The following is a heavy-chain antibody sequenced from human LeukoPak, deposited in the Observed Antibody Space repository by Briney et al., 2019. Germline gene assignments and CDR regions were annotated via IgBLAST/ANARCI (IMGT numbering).Heavy chain of an antibody. D-gene: IGHD5-24*01. CDR1: GFTFSSYG. V-gene: IGHV3-23*01. CDR2: ISGSGGST. CDR3: ARLTAGDGYNYAVDV. J-gene: IGHJ6*02. Sequence: PGGSLRLSCEASGFTFSSYGMTWVRQAPGKGLEWVSGISGSGGSTNYADSVKGRFTVSRDNSKNTLFLQMNSLRAEDTAVYYCARLTAGDGYNYAVDVWGQGTTVTVSS.